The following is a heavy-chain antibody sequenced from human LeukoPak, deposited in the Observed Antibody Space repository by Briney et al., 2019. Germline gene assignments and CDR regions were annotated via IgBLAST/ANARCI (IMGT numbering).Heavy chain of an antibody. J-gene: IGHJ4*02. V-gene: IGHV3-30-3*01. CDR3: ARDREAYFDY. CDR1: GFTFSSYA. D-gene: IGHD1-26*01. Sequence: PGGSLRLSCAASGFTFSSYAMHWVRQAPGKGLEWVAVISYDGSNKYYADSVKGRFTISRDNSKNTLYLQMNSLGAEDTAVYYCARDREAYFDYWGQGTLVTVSS. CDR2: ISYDGSNK.